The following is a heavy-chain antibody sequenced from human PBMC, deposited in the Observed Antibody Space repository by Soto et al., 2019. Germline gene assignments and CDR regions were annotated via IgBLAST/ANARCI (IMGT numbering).Heavy chain of an antibody. V-gene: IGHV4-4*02. CDR3: ASHLVMAGTRGFDH. Sequence: QVQLQESGPGLVKPSGTLSLTCAVSSGSVFSSNWWSWVRLPPGKGLEWIGETRNSGGANYNPSLKSRVTITVDRSRNHIFLELSSVTAADTAVYYCASHLVMAGTRGFDHWGLGTLVNVSS. CDR1: SGSVFSSNW. D-gene: IGHD6-19*01. CDR2: TRNSGGA. J-gene: IGHJ4*02.